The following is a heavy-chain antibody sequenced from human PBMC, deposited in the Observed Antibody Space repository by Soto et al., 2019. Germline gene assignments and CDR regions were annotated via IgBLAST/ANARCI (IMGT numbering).Heavy chain of an antibody. J-gene: IGHJ4*02. CDR2: ISSSSSYI. V-gene: IGHV3-21*01. CDR3: ARDLGIAVAGFDY. CDR1: GFTFSSYS. D-gene: IGHD6-19*01. Sequence: EVQLVESGGGLVKPGGSLRLSCAASGFTFSSYSMNWVRQAPGKGLEWVSSISSSSSYIYYADSVKGRFTISRDNAKKSLYLQMNSLRAEDTAVYYCARDLGIAVAGFDYWGQGTLVTVSS.